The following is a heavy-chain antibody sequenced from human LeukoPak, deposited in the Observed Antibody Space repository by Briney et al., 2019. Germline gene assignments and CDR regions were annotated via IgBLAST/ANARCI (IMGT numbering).Heavy chain of an antibody. CDR2: IYYSGNT. D-gene: IGHD2-21*02. V-gene: IGHV4-39*01. CDR3: ARPRQGDYYFDY. CDR1: GGSISSSSYY. J-gene: IGHJ4*02. Sequence: PSETLSLTCTVSGGSISSSSYYWGWIRQPPGKGLEWIGSIYYSGNTYYNPSLKSRVTISVDTSKNQLSLKLSSVTAADTAVYYCARPRQGDYYFDYWGQGTLVTVSS.